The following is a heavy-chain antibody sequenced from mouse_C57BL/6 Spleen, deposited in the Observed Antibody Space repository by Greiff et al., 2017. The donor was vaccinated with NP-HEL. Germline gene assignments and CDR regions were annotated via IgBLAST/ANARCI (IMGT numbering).Heavy chain of an antibody. CDR1: GFTFSSYA. J-gene: IGHJ2*01. D-gene: IGHD1-1*01. Sequence: EVKVVESGGGLVKPGGSLKLSCAASGFTFSSYAMSWVRQTPEKRLEWVATISDGGSYTYYPDNVKGRFTISRDNAKNNLYLQMSHLKSEDTAMYYCAREGTTVVFDYWGQGTTLTVSS. V-gene: IGHV5-4*01. CDR3: AREGTTVVFDY. CDR2: ISDGGSYT.